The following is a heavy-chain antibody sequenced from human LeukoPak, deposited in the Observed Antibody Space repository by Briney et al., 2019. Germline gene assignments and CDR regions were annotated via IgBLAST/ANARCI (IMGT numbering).Heavy chain of an antibody. D-gene: IGHD3-22*01. Sequence: SETLSLTCTVSGGSISSSSYYWGWIRQPPGKGLEWIGSIYYSGSTYYNPSLKSRVTISVDTSKNQFSLKLSSVTAADTAVYYCARDDPDILYDSPVAVNNPNWFDPWGQGTLVTVSS. CDR2: IYYSGST. J-gene: IGHJ5*02. CDR1: GGSISSSSYY. V-gene: IGHV4-39*07. CDR3: ARDDPDILYDSPVAVNNPNWFDP.